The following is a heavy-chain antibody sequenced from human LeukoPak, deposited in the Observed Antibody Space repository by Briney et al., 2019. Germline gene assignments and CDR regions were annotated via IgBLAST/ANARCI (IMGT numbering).Heavy chain of an antibody. Sequence: GGSLRLSCAASGFTFDDYAMHWVRQAPGKGLEWVSGISWNSGSIGYADSVKGRFTISRDNAKNSLYLQMNSLRAEDTAVYYCARGVPAAIAYFQHWGQGTLVTVSS. CDR3: ARGVPAAIAYFQH. CDR2: ISWNSGSI. D-gene: IGHD2-2*02. V-gene: IGHV3-9*01. CDR1: GFTFDDYA. J-gene: IGHJ1*01.